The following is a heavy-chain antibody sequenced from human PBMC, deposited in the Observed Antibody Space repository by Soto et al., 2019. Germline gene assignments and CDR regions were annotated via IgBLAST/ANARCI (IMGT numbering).Heavy chain of an antibody. CDR1: GASMSSGGY. V-gene: IGHV4-31*03. Sequence: PSXTLSLTCTVSGASMSSGGYWGWICHYPGKGLEWIGYIYYRGTTYYNPSLRSRVTISLDTPKSQFSLKVSSVTAADTAIYYCAGIVVEEAAQFDSWGQGTLVTVSS. J-gene: IGHJ4*02. CDR3: AGIVVEEAAQFDS. D-gene: IGHD2-15*01. CDR2: IYYRGTT.